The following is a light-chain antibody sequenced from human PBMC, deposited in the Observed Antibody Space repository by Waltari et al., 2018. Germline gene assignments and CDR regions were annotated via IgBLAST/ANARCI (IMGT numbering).Light chain of an antibody. V-gene: IGKV1-12*01. Sequence: DIQMTQSPSSLSASVGDIVTITCRASLGISRCFAWYQQKPGKAPKLLIFPSSSLRSGVPSRFSGSGGGTDFTLTISSLQPEDLGTNYCLQANSFPWTFGQGTKVDIK. CDR3: LQANSFPWT. CDR2: PSS. CDR1: LGISRC. J-gene: IGKJ1*01.